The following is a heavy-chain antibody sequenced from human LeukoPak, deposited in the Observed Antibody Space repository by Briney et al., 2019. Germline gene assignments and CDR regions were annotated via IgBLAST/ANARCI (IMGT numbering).Heavy chain of an antibody. D-gene: IGHD4-17*01. V-gene: IGHV4-39*01. CDR2: IYYSGST. Sequence: SETLSLTCTVSGGSISSSSYYWGWIRQPPGKGLEWIGSIYYSGSTYYNPSLKSRVTISVDTSKNQFSLKLSSVTAADTAVYYCARWGPTGHYYYYYGMDVWGQGTTVTVSS. J-gene: IGHJ6*02. CDR3: ARWGPTGHYYYYYGMDV. CDR1: GGSISSSSYY.